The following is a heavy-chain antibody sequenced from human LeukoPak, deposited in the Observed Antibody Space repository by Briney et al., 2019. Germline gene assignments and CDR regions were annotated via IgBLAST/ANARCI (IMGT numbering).Heavy chain of an antibody. CDR3: ARGSPTYYDFWSGYSGGDAFDI. D-gene: IGHD3-3*01. CDR2: IIPIFGTA. J-gene: IGHJ3*02. CDR1: GGTFSSYA. Sequence: GASVKVSCKASGGTFSSYAISWVRQAPGQGLEWMGGIIPIFGTANYAQKFQGRVTITADESTSTAYMELSSLRSEDTAVYYCARGSPTYYDFWSGYSGGDAFDIWGQGTMVTVSS. V-gene: IGHV1-69*13.